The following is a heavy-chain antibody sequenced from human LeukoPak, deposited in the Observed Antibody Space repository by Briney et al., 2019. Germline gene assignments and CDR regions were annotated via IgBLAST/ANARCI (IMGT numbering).Heavy chain of an antibody. D-gene: IGHD3-22*01. Sequence: GGSLRLSCSASGFTFSSYAMYWVRRAPGKGLEYVSAISSNGGGTYYADSVKGRLTISRDNSKNTLYLQMSSLRAEDTAVYYCVKGRLTMIVVVPFDYWGQGTLVTVSS. CDR2: ISSNGGGT. CDR1: GFTFSSYA. CDR3: VKGRLTMIVVVPFDY. V-gene: IGHV3-64D*09. J-gene: IGHJ4*02.